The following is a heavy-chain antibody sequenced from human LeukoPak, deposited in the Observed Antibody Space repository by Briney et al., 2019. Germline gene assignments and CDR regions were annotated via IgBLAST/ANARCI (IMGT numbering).Heavy chain of an antibody. CDR2: VYYTGST. D-gene: IGHD5-18*01. V-gene: IGHV4-39*07. CDR3: ARDLRGEGYSYGWNYYYYMDV. CDR1: GGSISSALYH. Sequence: SETLSLTCTVSGGSISSALYHWGWIRQPPGKNLEWLGSVYYTGSTHNNPSLKSRVTISVDTSKNQFSLKLSSVTAADTAVYYCARDLRGEGYSYGWNYYYYMDVWGKGTTVTISS. J-gene: IGHJ6*03.